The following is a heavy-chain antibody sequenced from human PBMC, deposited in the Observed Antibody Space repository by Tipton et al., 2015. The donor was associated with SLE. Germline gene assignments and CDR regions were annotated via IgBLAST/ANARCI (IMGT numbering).Heavy chain of an antibody. D-gene: IGHD3-16*01. J-gene: IGHJ6*03. CDR3: ARATVGDMDV. CDR1: GGSISSYY. CDR2: IYYSGST. V-gene: IGHV4-59*12. Sequence: LRLSCTVSGGSISSYYWSWIRQPPGKGLEWIGYIYYSGSTYYNPSLKSRVTISVDTSKNQFSLKLSSVTAADTAVYYCARATVGDMDVWGKGTTVTVSS.